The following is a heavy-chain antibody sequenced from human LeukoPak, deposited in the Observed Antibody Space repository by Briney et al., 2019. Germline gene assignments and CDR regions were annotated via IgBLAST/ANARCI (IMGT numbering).Heavy chain of an antibody. D-gene: IGHD6-6*01. CDR2: IYTSGST. V-gene: IGHV4-4*09. CDR1: SGSISCYY. Sequence: PSETLSLTCTVSSGSISCYYWSWIRQPPGKGLEWIGYIYTSGSTNYNPSLKSRVTISVDTSKNQFSLKLSSVTAADTAVYYCAGISIAARYQIDYWGQGTLVTVSS. J-gene: IGHJ4*02. CDR3: AGISIAARYQIDY.